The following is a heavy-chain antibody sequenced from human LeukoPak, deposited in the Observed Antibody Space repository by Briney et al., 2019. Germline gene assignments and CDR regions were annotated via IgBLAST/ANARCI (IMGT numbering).Heavy chain of an antibody. CDR2: INHGGST. CDR1: GGSFSGYY. Sequence: SETLSLTCAVYGGSFSGYYWSWIRQPPGKGLEWIGEINHGGSTNYNPSLKSRVTISVDTSKNQFSLKLSSVTAADTAVYYCARDRVGSSSWSPYYYYYYMDVWGKGTTVTVSS. V-gene: IGHV4-34*01. D-gene: IGHD6-13*01. CDR3: ARDRVGSSSWSPYYYYYYMDV. J-gene: IGHJ6*03.